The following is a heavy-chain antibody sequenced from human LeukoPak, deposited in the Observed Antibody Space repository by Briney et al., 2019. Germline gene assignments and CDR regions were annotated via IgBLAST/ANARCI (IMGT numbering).Heavy chain of an antibody. J-gene: IGHJ6*03. CDR3: ARAQNKYYYYYYMDV. V-gene: IGHV1-69*05. CDR1: GGTFSSYA. D-gene: IGHD1/OR15-1a*01. CDR2: IIPIFGTA. Sequence: SVKVSCKASGGTFSSYAISWVRQAPGQGLEWMGGIIPIFGTAIYAQKFQGRVTITTDESTSTAYMELSSLRSEDTAVYYCARAQNKYYYYYYMDVWGKGTTVTVSS.